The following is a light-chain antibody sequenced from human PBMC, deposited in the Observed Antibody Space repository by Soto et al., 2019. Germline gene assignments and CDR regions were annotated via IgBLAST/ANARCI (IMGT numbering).Light chain of an antibody. V-gene: IGKV3-11*01. CDR3: QQPSNSYP. J-gene: IGKJ2*01. Sequence: EIVLTQSPATLSLSPGERATLSCRASQSVSSYLAWYQQKPGQAPRLLIYDASNRATGIPARFSGSGSGTDFTLTISSLEPEDFVVYYCQQPSNSYPFGQGTTLEIK. CDR1: QSVSSY. CDR2: DAS.